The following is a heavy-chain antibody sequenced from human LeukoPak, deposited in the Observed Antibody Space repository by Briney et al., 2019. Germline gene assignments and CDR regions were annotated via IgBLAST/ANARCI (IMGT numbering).Heavy chain of an antibody. CDR3: ARSDRYGSRIDY. V-gene: IGHV1-8*02. D-gene: IGHD3-10*01. Sequence: ASVKVSCKASGYTFTSYDINWVRQATGQGLEWMGWMNPNSGNTGYAQKFQGRVTMTRDMSTSTVYMELSSLRSEDTAVYYCARSDRYGSRIDYWGQGTLVTVSS. CDR2: MNPNSGNT. CDR1: GYTFTSYD. J-gene: IGHJ4*02.